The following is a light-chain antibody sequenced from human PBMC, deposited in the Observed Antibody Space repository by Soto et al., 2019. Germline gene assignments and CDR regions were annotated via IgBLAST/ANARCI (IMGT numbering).Light chain of an antibody. CDR2: RNN. Sequence: QSVLTQPPSASGTPGQRVTISCSGSSSNIGSNYVYWYQQLPGTAPKLLIYRNNQRPSGVPDRFSGSKSGTSASLAIRGLRSEDEADYYCAAWDDSLGGRVFGGGTKLTVL. CDR3: AAWDDSLGGRV. V-gene: IGLV1-47*01. CDR1: SSNIGSNY. J-gene: IGLJ3*02.